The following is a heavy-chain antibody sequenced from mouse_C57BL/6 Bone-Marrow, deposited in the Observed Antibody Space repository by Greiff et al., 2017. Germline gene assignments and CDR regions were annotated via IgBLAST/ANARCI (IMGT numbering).Heavy chain of an antibody. CDR2: INPYNGGT. D-gene: IGHD1-1*01. CDR3: AIRGYYGSEDY. J-gene: IGHJ2*01. CDR1: GYTFTDYY. V-gene: IGHV1-19*01. Sequence: VQLQQSGPVLVKPGASVKMSCKASGYTFTDYYMNWVKQSHGKSLEWIGVINPYNGGTSYNQKFKGKATLTVDKSSSTAYMELNSLTSEDSAVYYCAIRGYYGSEDYWGQGTTLTVSS.